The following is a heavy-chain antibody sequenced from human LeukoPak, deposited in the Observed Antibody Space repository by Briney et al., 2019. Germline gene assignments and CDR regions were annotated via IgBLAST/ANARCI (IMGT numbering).Heavy chain of an antibody. CDR2: INSDGSST. CDR3: ARVRLISSWYPN. J-gene: IGHJ4*02. CDR1: GFTFSSYW. V-gene: IGHV3-74*01. D-gene: IGHD6-13*01. Sequence: PGGSLRLSCAASGFTFSSYWMHWVRQAPGKGLVWVSRINSDGSSTSYADSVKGRFTISRDNAKNTLYLQMNSLRAEDTAVYYCARVRLISSWYPNWGQGTLVTDSS.